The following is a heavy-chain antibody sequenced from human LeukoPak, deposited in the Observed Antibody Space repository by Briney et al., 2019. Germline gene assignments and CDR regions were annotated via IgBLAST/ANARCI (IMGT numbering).Heavy chain of an antibody. CDR2: ISYDGSNK. J-gene: IGHJ4*02. CDR3: ARDFHSVPAAGPRQDY. CDR1: GFTFSNYA. V-gene: IGHV3-30-3*01. Sequence: GGSLRLSCAASGFTFSNYAIHWVRQAPGKGLEWVAVISYDGSNKYYTDSVKGRFTISRDNSKNTLYLQMNSLRPEDTAVYYCARDFHSVPAAGPRQDYWGQGTLVTVSS. D-gene: IGHD6-13*01.